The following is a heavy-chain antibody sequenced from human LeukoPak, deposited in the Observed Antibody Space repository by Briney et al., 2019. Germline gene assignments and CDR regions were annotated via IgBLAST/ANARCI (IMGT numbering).Heavy chain of an antibody. D-gene: IGHD3-10*01. CDR1: GYTFNNYD. CDR3: ARGAQYYYGSATYMYYFDY. Sequence: ASVTVSCKASGYTFNNYDINWVRQATGQGLEWMGWVNPNSGTTTYAPKFQGRVTMTIDTSRNTAYLELSSLRSEDTAVYYCARGAQYYYGSATYMYYFDYWGQGNLVTVSS. CDR2: VNPNSGTT. J-gene: IGHJ4*02. V-gene: IGHV1-8*01.